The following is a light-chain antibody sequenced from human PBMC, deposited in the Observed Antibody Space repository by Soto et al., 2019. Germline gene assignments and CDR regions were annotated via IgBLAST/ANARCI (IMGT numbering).Light chain of an antibody. CDR2: GAS. CDR1: QSVSSR. Sequence: EIVFTQSTHTVSLSTGESETLLHMASQSVSSRLAWHQHKPGQAPRLLISGASSRATGIPDRFSGSGSGTDFTLTISRLEPEDFAVYYCQQYGGSPITCGQGTRVDIK. CDR3: QQYGGSPIT. V-gene: IGKV3-20*01. J-gene: IGKJ5*01.